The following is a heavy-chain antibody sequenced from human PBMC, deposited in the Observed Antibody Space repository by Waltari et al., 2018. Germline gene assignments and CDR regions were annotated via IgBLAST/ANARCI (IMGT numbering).Heavy chain of an antibody. CDR1: GYTFTSYA. CDR3: ARRYSSGWYLKEYYYYGMDV. D-gene: IGHD6-19*01. CDR2: INAGNSNT. J-gene: IGHJ6*02. V-gene: IGHV1-3*01. Sequence: QVQLVQSGAEVKKPGASVKVSCKASGYTFTSYAMHWVRQAPGQRLEWMGWINAGNSNTKYSQKFQGRVTITRDTSASTAYMELSSLRSEDTAVYYCARRYSSGWYLKEYYYYGMDVWGQGTTVTVSS.